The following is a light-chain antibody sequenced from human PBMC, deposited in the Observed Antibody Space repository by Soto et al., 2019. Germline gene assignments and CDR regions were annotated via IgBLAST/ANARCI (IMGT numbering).Light chain of an antibody. CDR2: GAS. CDR1: QSVSSSF. J-gene: IGKJ1*01. V-gene: IGKV3-20*01. Sequence: EIVLTQSPGTLSLSPGERATLSCRASQSVSSSFLAWYQQKPDQAPRLLIYGASSRATGIPDRFSGSGSGTDFTLTISRLEPEDFAVYYCQQYGSSPTFGQGTKVAIK. CDR3: QQYGSSPT.